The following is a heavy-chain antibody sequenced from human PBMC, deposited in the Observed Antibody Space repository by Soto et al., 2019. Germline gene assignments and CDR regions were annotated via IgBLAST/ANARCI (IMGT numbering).Heavy chain of an antibody. CDR1: GFSLSTSGVG. Sequence: EXGPTLVNATQTLTLTCTFSGFSLSTSGVGVGWIRQPPGKALEWLALIYWDDDKRYSPSLKSRLTITKDTSKNQVVLTMTNMDPVDTATYYCAHTYQLPAAGPNFGYWGQGTLVTVSS. D-gene: IGHD2-2*01. J-gene: IGHJ4*02. CDR3: AHTYQLPAAGPNFGY. CDR2: IYWDDDK. V-gene: IGHV2-5*02.